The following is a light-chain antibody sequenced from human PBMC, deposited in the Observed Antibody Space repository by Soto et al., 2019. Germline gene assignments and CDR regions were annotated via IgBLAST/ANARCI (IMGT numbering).Light chain of an antibody. J-gene: IGLJ1*01. Sequence: QFALTQPASVSGSPGQSITISCTGTSSDVGGYNYVSWYQQHPGKAPKLMIYAVSNRPSGVSNRFSGSKSGNTATLTISGLQAEDEADYYCCSYTVSGTYVFGTRTKVTVL. CDR1: SSDVGGYNY. CDR3: CSYTVSGTYV. CDR2: AVS. V-gene: IGLV2-14*01.